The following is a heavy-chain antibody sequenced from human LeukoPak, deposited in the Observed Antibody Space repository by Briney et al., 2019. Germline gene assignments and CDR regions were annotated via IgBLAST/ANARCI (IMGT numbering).Heavy chain of an antibody. J-gene: IGHJ4*02. Sequence: GGSLRLSCAASGFTFSSYWMSWVRQAPGKGLEWVANIKQDGSEKYYVDSVKGRFTISRDNAKNSLYLEMNRLRAEDTAVYYCVRERTNYYDSSGYYWGQGTLVTVSS. CDR2: IKQDGSEK. D-gene: IGHD3-22*01. CDR3: VRERTNYYDSSGYY. V-gene: IGHV3-7*05. CDR1: GFTFSSYW.